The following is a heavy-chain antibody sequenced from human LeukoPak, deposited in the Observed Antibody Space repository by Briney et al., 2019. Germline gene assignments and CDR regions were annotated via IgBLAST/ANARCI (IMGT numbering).Heavy chain of an antibody. Sequence: SQTLSLTCALSGDIVSSNSAAWNWIRQSPSRGLEWLGRTYYRSKWYNDYAVSVKSRININPDTAKNQFSLQLNSVTPEDAAVYYCVRGNYHFDSWGQGTLVTVSS. CDR1: GDIVSSNSAA. J-gene: IGHJ4*02. CDR3: VRGNYHFDS. CDR2: TYYRSKWYN. D-gene: IGHD1-7*01. V-gene: IGHV6-1*01.